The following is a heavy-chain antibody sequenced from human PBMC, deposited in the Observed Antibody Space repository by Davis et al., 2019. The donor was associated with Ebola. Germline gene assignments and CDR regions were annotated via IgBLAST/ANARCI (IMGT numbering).Heavy chain of an antibody. CDR3: ARVAANLGIYYFDY. D-gene: IGHD5-12*01. V-gene: IGHV1-46*01. CDR2: ITPGSGRA. CDR1: GYTFPNYF. J-gene: IGHJ4*02. Sequence: AASVKVSCKASGYTFPNYFLHWVRQAPGQGLEWMGCITPGSGRAGYAERFQGRVTMTTDPSTNTVYMELSSLRSDDTAIYSCARVAANLGIYYFDYWGQGTLVTVSS.